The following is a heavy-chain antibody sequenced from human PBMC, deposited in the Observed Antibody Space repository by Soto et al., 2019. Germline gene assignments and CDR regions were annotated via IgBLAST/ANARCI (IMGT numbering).Heavy chain of an antibody. CDR1: GFTFSSYW. Sequence: GGSLRLSCAASGFTFSSYWVHWVRQAPGKGLVWVSRINSDGSSTSYADSVKGRFTISRDNAKNTLYLQMNSLRAEDTAVYYCARDEGYYDFWSGLSYFDYWGQGTLVTVSS. V-gene: IGHV3-74*01. CDR2: INSDGSST. D-gene: IGHD3-3*01. CDR3: ARDEGYYDFWSGLSYFDY. J-gene: IGHJ4*02.